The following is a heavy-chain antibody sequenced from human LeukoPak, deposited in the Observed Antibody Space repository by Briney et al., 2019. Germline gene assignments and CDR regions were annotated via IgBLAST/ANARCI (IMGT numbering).Heavy chain of an antibody. D-gene: IGHD3-3*01. V-gene: IGHV3-23*01. Sequence: GGSLRLSCAASGFTFSSYAMSWVRQAPGKGLEWVSAISGSGGSTYYADSVKGRFTISRDNSKNTLYLQVNSLRAEDTAVYYCAKYAQTIFGVVISSSGIDYWGQGTLVTVSS. CDR1: GFTFSSYA. J-gene: IGHJ4*02. CDR2: ISGSGGST. CDR3: AKYAQTIFGVVISSSGIDY.